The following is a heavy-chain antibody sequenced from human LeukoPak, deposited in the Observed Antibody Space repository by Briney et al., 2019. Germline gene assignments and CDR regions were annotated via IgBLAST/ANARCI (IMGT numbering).Heavy chain of an antibody. V-gene: IGHV4-39*01. CDR1: GGSISSSSYY. CDR3: ARLSAGSHPDY. J-gene: IGHJ4*02. Sequence: SETLSLTCTVSGGSISSSSYYWGWIRQPPGKGLERIGSIYYSGSTYYNPSLKSRVTISVDTSKNQFSLKLSSVTAADTAVYYCARLSAGSHPDYWGQGTLVTVSS. D-gene: IGHD1-26*01. CDR2: IYYSGST.